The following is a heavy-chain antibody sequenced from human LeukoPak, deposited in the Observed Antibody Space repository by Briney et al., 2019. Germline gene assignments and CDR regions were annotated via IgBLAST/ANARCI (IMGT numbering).Heavy chain of an antibody. CDR2: IYHSGRT. CDR1: GYSISSGDS. V-gene: IGHV4-38-2*02. CDR3: SRVPSDDDFWSGYLPYFDY. Sequence: PSETLSLTCTVSGYSISSGDSWGSIRQPPGKGLGRIGSIYHSGRTLYNPSLKSRPPISVDTSKNQVSLKLTSVTPAHTAVFYCSRVPSDDDFWSGYLPYFDYWGQGNLVTVSS. D-gene: IGHD3-3*01. J-gene: IGHJ4*02.